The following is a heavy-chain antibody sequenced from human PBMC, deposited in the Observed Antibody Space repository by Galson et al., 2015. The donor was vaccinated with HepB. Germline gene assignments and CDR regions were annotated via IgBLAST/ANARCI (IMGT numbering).Heavy chain of an antibody. CDR2: IYHTGTT. J-gene: IGHJ4*02. Sequence: QVQLQESGPGLVKPSETLSLTCAVSGDSISGFNWWCWVRQPPGKGLEWIGEIYHTGTTNYNPSLKSRVTISVDKSKNQISLRLNSVTAADTAVYYCARGALGSSSDFDSWGQGTLVIVSS. CDR3: ARGALGSSSDFDS. CDR1: GDSISGFNW. V-gene: IGHV4-4*02. D-gene: IGHD6-13*01.